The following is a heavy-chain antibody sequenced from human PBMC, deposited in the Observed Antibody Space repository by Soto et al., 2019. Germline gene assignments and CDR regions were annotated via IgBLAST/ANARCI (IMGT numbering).Heavy chain of an antibody. D-gene: IGHD5-18*01. V-gene: IGHV3-48*02. CDR2: ISSSSSTI. J-gene: IGHJ6*02. CDR1: GFTFSSYS. Sequence: GGSLRLSCAASGFTFSSYSMNWVRQAPGKGLEWVSYISSSSSTIYYADSVKGRFTISRDNAKNSLYLQMNSLRDEDTAVYYCARDTAMVISYYYGMDVWGQGTTVTVSS. CDR3: ARDTAMVISYYYGMDV.